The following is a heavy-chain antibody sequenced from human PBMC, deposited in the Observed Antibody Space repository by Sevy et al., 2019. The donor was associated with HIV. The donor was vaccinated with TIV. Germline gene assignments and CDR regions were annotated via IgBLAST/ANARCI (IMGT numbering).Heavy chain of an antibody. CDR1: GFTFSSYS. J-gene: IGHJ6*02. CDR3: AREGGYCSSTSCYGPVRYYYGMDV. CDR2: ISSSSSTI. V-gene: IGHV3-48*02. D-gene: IGHD2-2*01. Sequence: GGSLRLSCAASGFTFSSYSMNWVRQAPGKGLEWVSYISSSSSTIYYADSVKGRFTISRENAKNSLYLQMNSLRDEDTAVYYCAREGGYCSSTSCYGPVRYYYGMDVWGQGTTVTVSS.